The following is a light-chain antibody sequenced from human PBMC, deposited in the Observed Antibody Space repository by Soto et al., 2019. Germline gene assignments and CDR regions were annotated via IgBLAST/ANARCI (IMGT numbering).Light chain of an antibody. J-gene: IGLJ1*01. CDR1: STDVGRYNY. CDR3: SSYTSDSTYV. V-gene: IGLV2-14*01. Sequence: QSALTQPASVSGSPGHSITISCTGPSTDVGRYNYVSWYQQHPGKAPKLMIYDVSNRPSGVSSRFSGSKSGITASLTISGLQAEDEDDYYCSSYTSDSTYVFGTGTKVTVL. CDR2: DVS.